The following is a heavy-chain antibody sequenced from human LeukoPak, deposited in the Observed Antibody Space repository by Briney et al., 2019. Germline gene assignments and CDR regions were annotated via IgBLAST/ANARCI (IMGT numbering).Heavy chain of an antibody. Sequence: SETLSLTCAVSGGSISSGGYSWSWIRQPPGKGLEWIGYICHSGSTYYNPSLKSRVTISVDRSKNQFSLKLSSVTAADTAVYYCARLNGYCSSTSCLAYYYGMDVWGQGTTVTVSS. D-gene: IGHD2-2*01. CDR3: ARLNGYCSSTSCLAYYYGMDV. J-gene: IGHJ6*02. V-gene: IGHV4-30-2*01. CDR1: GGSISSGGYS. CDR2: ICHSGST.